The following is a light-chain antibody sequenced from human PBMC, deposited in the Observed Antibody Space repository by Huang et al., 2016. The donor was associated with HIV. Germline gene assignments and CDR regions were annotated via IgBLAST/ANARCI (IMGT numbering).Light chain of an antibody. CDR3: QQSYSAPPWT. Sequence: DIQMTQSPSSLSASVGDRVTITCRASQSISTYLNWYQQKPGKAPKLLIYRSSNLQSGVPSRYSGSGSGTDFTLTISSRQPEDFATYYCQQSYSAPPWTFGQGTRVEIK. CDR1: QSISTY. CDR2: RSS. J-gene: IGKJ1*01. V-gene: IGKV1-39*01.